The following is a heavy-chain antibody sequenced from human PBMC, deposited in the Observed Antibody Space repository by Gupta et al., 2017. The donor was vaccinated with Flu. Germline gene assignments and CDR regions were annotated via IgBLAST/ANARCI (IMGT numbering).Heavy chain of an antibody. J-gene: IGHJ4*02. Sequence: VRQAPGQGLEWMGSINTNTKIPTYDQGFTGRFVFSVDTSDSTAYLQISSLKPEDTAVYYCARDWGYCTSTSCNREFDYWGQGTLVTVSS. V-gene: IGHV7-4-1*02. D-gene: IGHD2-2*01. CDR2: INTNTKIP. CDR3: ARDWGYCTSTSCNREFDY.